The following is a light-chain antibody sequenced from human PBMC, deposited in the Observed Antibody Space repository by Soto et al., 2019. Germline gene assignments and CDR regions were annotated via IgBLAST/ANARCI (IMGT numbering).Light chain of an antibody. CDR1: QSVSSSY. J-gene: IGKJ1*01. Sequence: EIVLTQSPGTLSLSPGERATLSCRASQSVSSSYLAWYQQKPGQAPRLLIYGASSRATGIPDRFSGSGSGTDFSLTISRLEPEDFAVYYCQQYGSSPGWTLGQGPKVEIK. CDR3: QQYGSSPGWT. V-gene: IGKV3-20*01. CDR2: GAS.